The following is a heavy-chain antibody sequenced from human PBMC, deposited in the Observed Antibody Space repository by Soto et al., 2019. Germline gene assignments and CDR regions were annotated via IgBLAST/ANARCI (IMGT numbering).Heavy chain of an antibody. J-gene: IGHJ6*02. V-gene: IGHV1-69*01. CDR3: ARSHGSSTSYDIYYDYCYGVDV. Sequence: QVQLVQSGAEVKKPGSSVKISCKASGGTFSSYAICWVRQAPGQGLEWMGGIIPISGTANYAQKFQGRFTITADESTSTADMGLSSLRTEDTAGYYCARSHGSSTSYDIYYDYCYGVDVGGQWTTVTVSS. D-gene: IGHD2-2*01. CDR1: GGTFSSYA. CDR2: IIPISGTA.